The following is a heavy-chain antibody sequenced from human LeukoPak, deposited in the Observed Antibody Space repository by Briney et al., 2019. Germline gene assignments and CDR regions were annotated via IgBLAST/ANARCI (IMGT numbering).Heavy chain of an antibody. V-gene: IGHV5-51*01. J-gene: IGHJ4*02. Sequence: ESLKISCKGSGYSFTSYWIAWVRQMPGKGLGCMGIIYPSDSDTRYSPSFQGQVTISADKSISTAYLQWSSLKASDTAMYYCARTPSNSRGFDYWGQGTLVTVSS. CDR3: ARTPSNSRGFDY. D-gene: IGHD6-13*01. CDR1: GYSFTSYW. CDR2: IYPSDSDT.